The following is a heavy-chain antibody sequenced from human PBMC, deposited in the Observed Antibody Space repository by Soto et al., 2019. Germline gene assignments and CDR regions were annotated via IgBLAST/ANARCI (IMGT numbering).Heavy chain of an antibody. D-gene: IGHD3-10*01. Sequence: QVQLQESGPGLVKPSQTLSLTCTVSGGSINSGGYYWSWIRQHPGKGLEWIGYIYYSGSTYYNPSLKSRVTISVDTSKNQFSLKLSSVTAADTAVYYCARDRRLWFGERPTWGQGTLVTVSS. CDR3: ARDRRLWFGERPT. CDR1: GGSINSGGYY. J-gene: IGHJ5*02. V-gene: IGHV4-31*03. CDR2: IYYSGST.